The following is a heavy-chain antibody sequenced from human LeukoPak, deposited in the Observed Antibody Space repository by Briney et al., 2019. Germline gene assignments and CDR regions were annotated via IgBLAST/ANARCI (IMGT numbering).Heavy chain of an antibody. CDR3: ASDALYSYCSSTSCYGPNDY. J-gene: IGHJ4*02. V-gene: IGHV3-21*01. CDR2: ISSSSSYI. D-gene: IGHD2-2*01. CDR1: GFTFSSYS. Sequence: GGSLRLSCAASGFTFSSYSMNWVRQAPGKGLEWVSSISSSSSYIYYADSVKGRFTISRDNAKNSLYLQMNSLRAEDTAVYYCASDALYSYCSSTSCYGPNDYWGQRTLVTVSS.